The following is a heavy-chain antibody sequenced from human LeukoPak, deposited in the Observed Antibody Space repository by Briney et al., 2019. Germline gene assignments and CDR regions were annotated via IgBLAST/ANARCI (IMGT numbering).Heavy chain of an antibody. Sequence: SETLSLTCTVSGGSISSSSYYWGWIRQPPGKGLEWIGSIYYSGSTYYNPSLKSRVTISVDTSKNQFSLKLSSVTAADTAVYYCARDFRYGSGSYWDYWGQGTPVTVSS. D-gene: IGHD3-10*01. CDR1: GGSISSSSYY. V-gene: IGHV4-39*07. CDR2: IYYSGST. J-gene: IGHJ4*02. CDR3: ARDFRYGSGSYWDY.